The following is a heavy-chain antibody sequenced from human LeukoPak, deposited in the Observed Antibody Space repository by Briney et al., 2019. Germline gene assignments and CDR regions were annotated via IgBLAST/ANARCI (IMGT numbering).Heavy chain of an antibody. V-gene: IGHV3-20*04. CDR3: AYGVTSGY. CDR1: GFTFDDSG. J-gene: IGHJ4*02. D-gene: IGHD2-21*02. Sequence: PGGSLRLSCEGSGFTFDDSGMSWVRQAPGKGLEWVSGIHWHGGSKGYVDSVKGRFTISRDNAKNSLYLQMNSLRAEDTAVYYCAYGVTSGYWGQGTLVTVSS. CDR2: IHWHGGSK.